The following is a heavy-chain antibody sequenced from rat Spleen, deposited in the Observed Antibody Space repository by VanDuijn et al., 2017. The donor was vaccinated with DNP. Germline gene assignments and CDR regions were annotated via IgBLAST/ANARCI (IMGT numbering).Heavy chain of an antibody. CDR3: ARSLATVAPTGAMDA. CDR2: IWAGETT. D-gene: IGHD1-3*01. V-gene: IGHV2-72*01. J-gene: IGHJ4*01. CDR1: GFSLTSNG. Sequence: QVQLKESGPGLVQPSETLSLTCTVSGFSLTSNGVGWVRQPLGKGMVWMGTIWAGETTHYNSALKSRLSISRDTSKSQVFLKMNSVQTEDAAMYFCARSLATVAPTGAMDAWGQGTSVTVSS.